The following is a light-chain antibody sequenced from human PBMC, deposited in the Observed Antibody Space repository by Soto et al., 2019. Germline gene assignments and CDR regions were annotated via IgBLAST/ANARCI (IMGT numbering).Light chain of an antibody. CDR2: DTF. Sequence: DIQLTQSPSSLSASLRDRVTITCRPSESIRNALNWFQQRPGKALRLLIYDTFNQERGFPSRFSGSVSGTEFSLTISSLQAGDSAIYYCQQSFTTPWTFGQATKVDSK. V-gene: IGKV1-39*01. CDR3: QQSFTTPWT. CDR1: ESIRNA. J-gene: IGKJ1*01.